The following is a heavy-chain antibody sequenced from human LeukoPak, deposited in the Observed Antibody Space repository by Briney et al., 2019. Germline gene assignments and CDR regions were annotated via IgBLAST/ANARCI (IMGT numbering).Heavy chain of an antibody. D-gene: IGHD3-22*01. CDR2: IFYSGST. V-gene: IGHV4-59*12. CDR3: AKSNGYGLIDI. CDR1: GDSISYFY. J-gene: IGHJ3*02. Sequence: SETLSLTCTVSGDSISYFYWGWVRQPPGKALEWIGNIFYSGSTYYSPSLKSRVTISLDTSRNQFSLKLNSVTAADTAVYYCAKSNGYGLIDIWGQGTMVTVSS.